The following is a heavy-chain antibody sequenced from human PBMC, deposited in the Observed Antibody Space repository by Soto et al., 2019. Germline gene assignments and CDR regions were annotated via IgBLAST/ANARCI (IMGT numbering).Heavy chain of an antibody. CDR2: ISYDGSNK. CDR3: ARYHRTNPHHKKSPGDY. CDR1: GLTFSSYA. J-gene: IGHJ4*02. V-gene: IGHV3-30-3*01. Sequence: SLTMFCGASGLTFSSYAMHLVRQAPGKGLEWVAVISYDGSNKYYADSVKGRFTISRDNSKNTLYLQMNSLRAEDTAVYYCARYHRTNPHHKKSPGDYWGQGTLVTVSS.